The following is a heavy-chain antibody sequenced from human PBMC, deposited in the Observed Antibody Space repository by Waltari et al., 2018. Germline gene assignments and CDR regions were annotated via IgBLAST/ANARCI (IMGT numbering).Heavy chain of an antibody. CDR3: ARTAAVDFDY. CDR2: IYYSGST. Sequence: QLQLQESGPGLVKPSETLSLTCTVSGGPISSSSYYWGWIRQPPGKGLEWIGSIYYSGSTYYNPSLKSRVTISVDTSKNQFSLKLSSVTAADTAVYYCARTAAVDFDYWGQGTLVTVSS. J-gene: IGHJ4*02. V-gene: IGHV4-39*07. CDR1: GGPISSSSYY. D-gene: IGHD6-13*01.